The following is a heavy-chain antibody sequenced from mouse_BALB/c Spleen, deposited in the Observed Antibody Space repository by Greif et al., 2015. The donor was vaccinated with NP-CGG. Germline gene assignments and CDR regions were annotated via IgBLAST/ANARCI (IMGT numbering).Heavy chain of an antibody. CDR2: INPSNGGT. J-gene: IGHJ4*01. Sequence: VQLQQSGAELVKPGASVKLSCKASGYTFTSYYMYWVKQRPGQGLEWIGGINPSNGGTNFNEKFKSKATLTVDKSSSTAYMQLSSLTSEDSAVYYCTRYGGLDHFYAMDYWGQGTSVTVS. CDR3: TRYGGLDHFYAMDY. D-gene: IGHD1-1*02. V-gene: IGHV1S81*02. CDR1: GYTFTSYY.